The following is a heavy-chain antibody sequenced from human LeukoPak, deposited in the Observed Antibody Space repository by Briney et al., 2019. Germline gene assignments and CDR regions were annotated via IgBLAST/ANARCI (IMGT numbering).Heavy chain of an antibody. CDR1: GFTFTSSA. Sequence: SVKVSCKASGFTFTSSAVQWVRQARGQRLEWIGWIVVGSGNTNYAQKFQERVIITRDMSASTAYMELSSLRSEDTAVYYCAASPPTYYDFWSGYYTGKDYYYYMDVWGKGTTVTVSS. V-gene: IGHV1-58*01. CDR2: IVVGSGNT. CDR3: AASPPTYYDFWSGYYTGKDYYYYMDV. D-gene: IGHD3-3*01. J-gene: IGHJ6*03.